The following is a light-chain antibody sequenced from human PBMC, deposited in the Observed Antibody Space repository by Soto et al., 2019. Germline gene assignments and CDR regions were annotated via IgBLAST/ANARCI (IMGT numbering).Light chain of an antibody. V-gene: IGLV2-11*01. CDR3: CSYAGSYTYV. J-gene: IGLJ1*01. Sequence: QSVLTQPLSVSGSPGQSVTISCTGTSSDVGGYNYVSWYQQHPGKAPKLMIYDVSKRPSGVPDRLSGSKSGNTASLTISGLQAEDEADYYCCSYAGSYTYVFGTGTKVTVL. CDR1: SSDVGGYNY. CDR2: DVS.